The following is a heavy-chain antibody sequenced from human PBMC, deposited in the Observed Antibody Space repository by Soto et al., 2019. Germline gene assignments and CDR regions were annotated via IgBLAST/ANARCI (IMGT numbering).Heavy chain of an antibody. CDR1: GFTFSSYA. D-gene: IGHD2-8*01. CDR3: ARDGCTNGVCYPRDAYYYYYMDV. J-gene: IGHJ6*03. Sequence: GGSLRLSCAASGFTFSSYAMHWVRQAPGKGLEYVSAISSNGGSTYYANSVKGRFTISRDNSKNTLYLQMGSLRAEDMAVYYCARDGCTNGVCYPRDAYYYYYMDVWGKGTTVTVSS. V-gene: IGHV3-64*01. CDR2: ISSNGGST.